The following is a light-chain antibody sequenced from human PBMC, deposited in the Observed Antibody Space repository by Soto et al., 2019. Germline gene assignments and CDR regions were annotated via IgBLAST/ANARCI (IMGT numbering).Light chain of an antibody. CDR1: SSDIGAYNY. Sequence: QSVLTQPASVSGSPGQSITISCTGTSSDIGAYNYVSWYQQHPGKAHKLLIYEVTNRPSGVSDRFSGSKSGNTASLTISGLQAEDEANYYCNSYTTLSNRVFGTGTKLTVL. CDR2: EVT. CDR3: NSYTTLSNRV. V-gene: IGLV2-14*01. J-gene: IGLJ1*01.